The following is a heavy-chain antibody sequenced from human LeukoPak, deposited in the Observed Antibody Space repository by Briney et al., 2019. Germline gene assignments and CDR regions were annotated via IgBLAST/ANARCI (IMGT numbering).Heavy chain of an antibody. CDR2: MSPNTGHT. D-gene: IGHD1-1*01. V-gene: IGHV1-8*03. J-gene: IGHJ3*02. CDR3: ARVASTTRRHDAFDI. Sequence: ASVNVSCKASGYTFTNYDINWVRQAPGQGLEWMGWMSPNTGHTGYAQKFQDRVTITRDTSINTAYMELTSLTSEDTAVYYCARVASTTRRHDAFDIWGQGTMVIVSS. CDR1: GYTFTNYD.